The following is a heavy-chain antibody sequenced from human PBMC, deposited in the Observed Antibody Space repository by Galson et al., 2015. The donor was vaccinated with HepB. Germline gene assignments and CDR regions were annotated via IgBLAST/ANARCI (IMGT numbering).Heavy chain of an antibody. V-gene: IGHV1-3*01. Sequence: SVKVSCKASGYTFTSYAMHWVRQAPGQRLEWMGWINAGNGNTKYSQKFQGRVTITRDTSASTAYMELSSLRSEDTAVYYCARDRANLGAAAGSSYFDYWGQGTLVTVSS. J-gene: IGHJ4*02. D-gene: IGHD6-13*01. CDR3: ARDRANLGAAAGSSYFDY. CDR1: GYTFTSYA. CDR2: INAGNGNT.